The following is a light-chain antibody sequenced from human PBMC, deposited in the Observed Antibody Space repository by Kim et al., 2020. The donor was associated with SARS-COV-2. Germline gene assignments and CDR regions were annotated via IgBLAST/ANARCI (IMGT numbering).Light chain of an antibody. CDR3: QAWDSSTVV. CDR2: KDT. Sequence: SYELTQPPSVSVSPGQTARITCSGDALPNQYVYWYHQKPGQAPTLVIYKDTKRPSGIPERFSGSNSGNTATLTISGTQAMDEADYYCQAWDSSTVVFGGG. J-gene: IGLJ2*01. CDR1: ALPNQY. V-gene: IGLV3-1*01.